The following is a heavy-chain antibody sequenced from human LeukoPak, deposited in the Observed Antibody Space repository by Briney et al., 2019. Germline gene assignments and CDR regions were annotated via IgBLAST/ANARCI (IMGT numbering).Heavy chain of an antibody. J-gene: IGHJ2*01. CDR2: IYYSGST. Sequence: PSETLSLTCTVSGGSISSYYWSWIRQSPGKGLEWIGYIYYSGSTNYNPPLKGRVTISVDTSKNQFSLKLSSVTAADTAVYYCASLTGADWYFDLWGRGTLVTVSS. CDR3: ASLTGADWYFDL. CDR1: GGSISSYY. D-gene: IGHD7-27*01. V-gene: IGHV4-59*01.